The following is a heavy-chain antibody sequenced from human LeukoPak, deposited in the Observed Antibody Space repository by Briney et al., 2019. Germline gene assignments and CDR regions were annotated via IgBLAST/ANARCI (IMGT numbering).Heavy chain of an antibody. CDR2: IIPIFGTA. D-gene: IGHD5-18*01. J-gene: IGHJ4*02. CDR1: GGTFSSYA. CDR3: ASPEGGYSYGYVY. Sequence: SVKVSCTASGGTFSSYAISWVRQAPGQGLEWMGGIIPIFGTANYAQKFQGRVTITADESTSTAYMELSSLRSEDTAVYYCASPEGGYSYGYVYWGQGTLVTVSS. V-gene: IGHV1-69*13.